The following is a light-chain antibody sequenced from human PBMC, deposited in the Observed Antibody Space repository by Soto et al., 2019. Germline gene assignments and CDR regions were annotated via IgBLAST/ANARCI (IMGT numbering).Light chain of an antibody. V-gene: IGLV2-11*01. CDR3: CSYVGRNTYF. CDR1: SSDVGGYNY. CDR2: DVS. J-gene: IGLJ1*01. Sequence: QSALTQPRSASGSPGQSITIPSTGTSSDVGGYNYVSWYQQHPAKAPKLIILDVSKRPSGVPNRFSGSKSGNTASLTISGLRAEDEADYYCCSYVGRNTYFFGTGTKVTVL.